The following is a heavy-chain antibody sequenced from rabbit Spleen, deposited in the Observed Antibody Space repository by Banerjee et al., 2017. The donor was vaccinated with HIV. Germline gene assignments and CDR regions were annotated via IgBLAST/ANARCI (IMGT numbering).Heavy chain of an antibody. Sequence: QSLEESGGDLVKPGASLTLTCAASGFTISSSYYMCWVRQAPGKGLEWIGCIYTGSGSTYYASWAKGRLPISKSSTTVTLQMTSLTAADTATYFCARDLVAVIGWNFNLWGPGTLLTVS. J-gene: IGHJ4*01. CDR1: GFTISSSYY. D-gene: IGHD1-1*01. CDR3: ARDLVAVIGWNFNL. CDR2: IYTGSGST. V-gene: IGHV1S40*01.